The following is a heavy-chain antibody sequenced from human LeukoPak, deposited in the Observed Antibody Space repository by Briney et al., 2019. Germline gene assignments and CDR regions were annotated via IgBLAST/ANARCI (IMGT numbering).Heavy chain of an antibody. CDR3: ARDGVVAANWFDP. V-gene: IGHV1-69*01. CDR1: GGTFSSYA. CDR2: IIPIFGTA. D-gene: IGHD2-15*01. Sequence: SVKVSCKASGGTFSSYAISWVRQAPGQGLEWMGGIIPIFGTANYAQKFQGRVTITADESTSTAYMELSSLRSEDTAVYYCARDGVVAANWFDPWGQGTLVTVSS. J-gene: IGHJ5*02.